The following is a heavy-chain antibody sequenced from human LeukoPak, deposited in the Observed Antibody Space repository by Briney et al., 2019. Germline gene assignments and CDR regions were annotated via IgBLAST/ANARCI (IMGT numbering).Heavy chain of an antibody. D-gene: IGHD2-2*02. J-gene: IGHJ4*02. CDR2: IKSKTHGGTT. CDR1: GLTFSNVW. Sequence: GGSLRLSCVVSGLTFSNVWMSWVRQAPGKGLEWVGRIKSKTHGGTTDYAAPVYGRFTVSRDDSKNTLYLQMNSLQTEDTAVYYCTTFSDCTSSICYTNYWGQGTLVTVSS. CDR3: TTFSDCTSSICYTNY. V-gene: IGHV3-15*01.